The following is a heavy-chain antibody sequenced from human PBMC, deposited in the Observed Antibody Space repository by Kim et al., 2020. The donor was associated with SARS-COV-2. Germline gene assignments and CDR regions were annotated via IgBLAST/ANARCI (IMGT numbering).Heavy chain of an antibody. V-gene: IGHV3-33*06. CDR2: IWYDGSNK. CDR1: GFTFSSYA. Sequence: GGSLRLSCAASGFTFSSYAMHWVRQAPGKGLEWVEVIWYDGSNKYYADSVKGRFTISRDNSKNTLYLQMNSLRAEDTAVYYCAKDFYYGSGSYEVDYWGQGTLVTVSS. D-gene: IGHD3-10*01. J-gene: IGHJ4*02. CDR3: AKDFYYGSGSYEVDY.